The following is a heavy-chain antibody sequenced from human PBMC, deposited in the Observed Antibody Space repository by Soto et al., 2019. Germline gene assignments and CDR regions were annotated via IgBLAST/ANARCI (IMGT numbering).Heavy chain of an antibody. V-gene: IGHV1-69*01. CDR2: IIPIFGTA. J-gene: IGHJ3*01. D-gene: IGHD4-17*01. Sequence: QVQLVQSGAEVKKPGSSVKVSCKASGGTFSSYAISWVRQAPGQGLEWMGGIIPIFGTANYAQKFQGRVTITADESTSTAYMELSRLRSEDTAVYYCARDSDYGATVGAFDLWGQGTMVTVSS. CDR1: GGTFSSYA. CDR3: ARDSDYGATVGAFDL.